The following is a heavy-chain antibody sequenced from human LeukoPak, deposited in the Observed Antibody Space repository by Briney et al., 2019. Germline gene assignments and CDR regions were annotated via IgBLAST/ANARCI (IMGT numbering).Heavy chain of an antibody. D-gene: IGHD3-9*01. CDR2: IKQDGSEK. V-gene: IGHV3-7*04. Sequence: GGSLRLSCAASGFTFSSYWMSWVRQAPGKGLEWVANIKQDGSEKYYVNSVKGRFTISRDNAKNSLYLQMNSLRADDTAVYYCAREPLTGYYLLFDYWGQGTLVTVSS. CDR3: AREPLTGYYLLFDY. J-gene: IGHJ4*02. CDR1: GFTFSSYW.